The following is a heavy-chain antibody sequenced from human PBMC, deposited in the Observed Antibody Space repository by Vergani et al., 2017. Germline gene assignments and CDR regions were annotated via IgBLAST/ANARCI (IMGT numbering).Heavy chain of an antibody. Sequence: EVQLVESGGGLVQPGRSLRLSCAASGFTFDDYAMHWVRQAPGKGLGWVSGISWNSGSIGYADSVKDRFTISRDNAKNSLYLQMNSLRAEDTALYYCAKDPSPRRDYYYYMDVWGKGTTVTVSS. CDR3: AKDPSPRRDYYYYMDV. CDR1: GFTFDDYA. CDR2: ISWNSGSI. J-gene: IGHJ6*03. V-gene: IGHV3-9*01.